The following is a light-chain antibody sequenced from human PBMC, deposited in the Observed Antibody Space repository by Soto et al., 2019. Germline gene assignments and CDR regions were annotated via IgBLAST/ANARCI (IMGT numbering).Light chain of an antibody. V-gene: IGKV1-5*03. J-gene: IGKJ1*01. CDR3: QHSYSTPRT. Sequence: IPVTHQRYTLAPAVGDRVPHTCRASQTISSWLAWYQQKPVKAPKLLIYKASTLKSGVPSRFSGSGSGTEFTLTISSLQPEDFATYYCQHSYSTPRTFGQGTKVDIK. CDR1: QTISSW. CDR2: KAS.